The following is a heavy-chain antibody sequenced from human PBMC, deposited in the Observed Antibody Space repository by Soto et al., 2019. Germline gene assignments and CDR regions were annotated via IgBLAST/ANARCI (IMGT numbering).Heavy chain of an antibody. Sequence: GGSLRLSCAASGFTFSSYGMHWVRQAPGKGLEWVAVISYDGSNKYYADSVKGRFTISRDNSKNTLYLQMNSLRAEDTAVYYCAKDLGGWQWLDPAWFDPWGQGTLVTVSS. D-gene: IGHD6-19*01. V-gene: IGHV3-30*18. CDR3: AKDLGGWQWLDPAWFDP. CDR1: GFTFSSYG. CDR2: ISYDGSNK. J-gene: IGHJ5*02.